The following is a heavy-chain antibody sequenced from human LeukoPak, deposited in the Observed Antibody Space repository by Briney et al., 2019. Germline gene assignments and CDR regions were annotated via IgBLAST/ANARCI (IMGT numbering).Heavy chain of an antibody. Sequence: TGGSLRLSCAASGFTFTNFAMSWVRKAPGKGLEWVSAIIGSGAFTYYADSVKGRFTISRDNSKNTLYLQMNSLRAEDTAVYYCAKDPGTVTGYWGQGTLVTVSS. CDR2: IIGSGAFT. D-gene: IGHD4-17*01. J-gene: IGHJ4*02. CDR1: GFTFTNFA. V-gene: IGHV3-23*01. CDR3: AKDPGTVTGY.